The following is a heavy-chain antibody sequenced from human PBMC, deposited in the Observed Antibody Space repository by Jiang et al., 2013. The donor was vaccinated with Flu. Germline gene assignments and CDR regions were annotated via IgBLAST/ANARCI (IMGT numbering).Heavy chain of an antibody. Sequence: SGAEVKKPGASVKVSCKASGYTFNSYYMHWVRQAPGQGLEWMGLINLDGGRTSDAQEFQGRVTMTRDTSTSTVYMELSSLRSEDTAVYYCARDSNGWYRFDYWGQGTPVTVSS. V-gene: IGHV1-46*02. CDR1: GYTFNSYY. CDR3: ARDSNGWYRFDY. D-gene: IGHD6-19*01. CDR2: INLDGGRT. J-gene: IGHJ4*02.